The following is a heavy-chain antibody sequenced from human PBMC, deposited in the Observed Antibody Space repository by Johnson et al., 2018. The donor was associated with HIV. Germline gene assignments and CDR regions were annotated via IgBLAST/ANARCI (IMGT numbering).Heavy chain of an antibody. CDR1: GFTFSSYA. CDR2: ISYDGSNK. D-gene: IGHD3-3*01. J-gene: IGHJ3*02. V-gene: IGHV3-30*03. Sequence: QVQLVESGGGLVQPGRSLRLSCAASGFTFSSYAMHWVRQAPGKGLEWVAIISYDGSNKYYADSVKGRFTISRDNSKNTLYLQMNSLRAEDTAVYYCTRDRRQFLEWLSDGFDIWGQGTMVTVSS. CDR3: TRDRRQFLEWLSDGFDI.